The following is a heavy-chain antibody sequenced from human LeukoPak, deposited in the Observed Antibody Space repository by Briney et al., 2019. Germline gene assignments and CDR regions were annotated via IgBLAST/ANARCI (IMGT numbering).Heavy chain of an antibody. D-gene: IGHD3-16*02. V-gene: IGHV3-21*01. J-gene: IGHJ4*02. CDR1: GFTFSSYA. CDR2: ISSTSTYI. CDR3: ARHGLGELSTDS. Sequence: GGSLRLSCAASGFTFSSYAMNWVRQAPGKGLEWVSSISSTSTYIYYADSVKGRFTISRDNAKNSLYLQMSSLRAEDTAVYYCARHGLGELSTDSWGQGTLVTVSS.